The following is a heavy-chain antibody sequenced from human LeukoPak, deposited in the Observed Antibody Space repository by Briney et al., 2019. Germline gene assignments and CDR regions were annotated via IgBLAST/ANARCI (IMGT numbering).Heavy chain of an antibody. J-gene: IGHJ4*02. V-gene: IGHV3-53*01. CDR2: IYKDGTT. D-gene: IGHD5-24*01. Sequence: PGGSLRLSCAASGFTVSSNYMNWVRQDPGKGLECISIIYKDGTTNYADSVKGRFTVSRDNSKNTVYLQMNSLRAEDTAVYYCARGWPVDYWGQGTLVTVSS. CDR3: ARGWPVDY. CDR1: GFTVSSNY.